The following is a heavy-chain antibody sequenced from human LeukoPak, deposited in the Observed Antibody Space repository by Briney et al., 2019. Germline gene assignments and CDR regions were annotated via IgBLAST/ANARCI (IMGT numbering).Heavy chain of an antibody. J-gene: IGHJ4*02. CDR3: AKDRESYDSSGHFDY. CDR1: GFYFSSYD. D-gene: IGHD3-22*01. V-gene: IGHV3-30*18. Sequence: PGGALRLSCAASGFYFSSYDLNWVRQAPGAGLEWAVVISYDGSNKYYADSVKGRFTISRDNSKSTLYLQMNSLRAEDPPVYYCAKDRESYDSSGHFDYWGQGTLVTVSS. CDR2: ISYDGSNK.